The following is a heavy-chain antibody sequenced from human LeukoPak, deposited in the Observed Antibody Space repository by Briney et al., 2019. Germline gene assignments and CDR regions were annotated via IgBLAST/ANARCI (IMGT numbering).Heavy chain of an antibody. CDR2: ISSNGGTT. V-gene: IGHV3-64*01. Sequence: GGSLTLSCAASGFTFSSYAMHWVRQAPGKGLEYVSAISSNGGTTYYANFVKGRFTISRDNSKKTLSLQMGSLRAEDMAVYYCARGHYYFDYWGQGTLVTVSS. CDR3: ARGHYYFDY. J-gene: IGHJ4*02. CDR1: GFTFSSYA.